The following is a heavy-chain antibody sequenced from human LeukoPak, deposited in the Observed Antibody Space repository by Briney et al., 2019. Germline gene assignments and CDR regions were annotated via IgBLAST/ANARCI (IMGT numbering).Heavy chain of an antibody. CDR2: IYYSGST. D-gene: IGHD6-19*01. CDR3: ARVGIAVYY. J-gene: IGHJ4*02. V-gene: IGHV4-31*03. Sequence: SETLSLTCTVSGGSISSGGYHWSWIRQHPGKGLEWIGYIYYSGSTYYNPSLKSRVTISVDTSKNQFSLKLSSVTAADTAVYYCARVGIAVYYWGQGTLVTVSS. CDR1: GGSISSGGYH.